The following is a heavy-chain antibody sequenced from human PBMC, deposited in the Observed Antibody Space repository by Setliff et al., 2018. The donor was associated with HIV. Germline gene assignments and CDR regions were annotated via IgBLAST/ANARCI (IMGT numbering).Heavy chain of an antibody. CDR3: ARVDTILQFFDY. D-gene: IGHD5-18*01. CDR1: GYSISSGFY. Sequence: SETLSLTCAVSGYSISSGFYCDWIRQPPGKGLEWIGTIYHSGSTYYNPALKSRVTISVDPSTEQFSLRLTSVTAADTALYYCARVDTILQFFDYWGQGIAVTVSS. J-gene: IGHJ4*02. CDR2: IYHSGST. V-gene: IGHV4-38-2*01.